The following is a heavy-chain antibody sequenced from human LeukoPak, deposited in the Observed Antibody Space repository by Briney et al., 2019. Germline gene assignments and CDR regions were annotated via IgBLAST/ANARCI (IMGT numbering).Heavy chain of an antibody. CDR3: AKDLRGYSYGYFVSYDY. D-gene: IGHD5-18*01. CDR2: ISGSGGST. Sequence: GGSLRLSCAASGFTFSSYAMSWVRQAPGKGLEWVSAISGSGGSTYYADSVKGRFTISRDNSKNTLYLQMYSLRAEDTAVYYCAKDLRGYSYGYFVSYDYWGQGTLVTVSS. V-gene: IGHV3-23*01. CDR1: GFTFSSYA. J-gene: IGHJ4*02.